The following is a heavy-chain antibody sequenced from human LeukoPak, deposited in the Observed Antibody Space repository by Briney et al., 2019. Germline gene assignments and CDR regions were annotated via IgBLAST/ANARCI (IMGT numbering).Heavy chain of an antibody. J-gene: IGHJ4*02. CDR1: GFTVSSNY. CDR2: IKEDGNEK. V-gene: IGHV3-7*01. D-gene: IGHD4-23*01. Sequence: PGGSLRLSCAASGFTVSSNYMSWVRQAPGKGLEWVANIKEDGNEKYYVDSVKGRFTISRDNTKNSLYLQINYLRAEDTAVYFCARYGVTLHTGFDYWGQGTLVTVSS. CDR3: ARYGVTLHTGFDY.